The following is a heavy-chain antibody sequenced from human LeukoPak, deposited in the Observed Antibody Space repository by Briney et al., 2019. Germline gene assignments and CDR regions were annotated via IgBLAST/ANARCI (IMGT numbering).Heavy chain of an antibody. Sequence: SETLSLTCTVSGGSIISRYYWGWIRQPPGKGLDWIGSISYTEGTYYNPPLKSRVTILVDTSRNQFSLRLSSVTAADTAVYYCARVSQSSLDAFDFWGQGTMVTVSS. CDR1: GGSIISRYY. CDR2: ISYTEGT. J-gene: IGHJ3*01. CDR3: ARVSQSSLDAFDF. D-gene: IGHD2-2*01. V-gene: IGHV4-39*07.